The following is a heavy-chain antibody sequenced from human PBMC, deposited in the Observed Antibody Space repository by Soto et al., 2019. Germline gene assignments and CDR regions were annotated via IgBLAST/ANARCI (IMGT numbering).Heavy chain of an antibody. CDR1: GGSVSSGSYY. CDR3: ARGIEGWYQGRYYYGMDV. Sequence: QVQLQESGPGLVKPSETLSLTCTVSGGSVSSGSYYWSWIRQPPGKGLEWIGYIYYSGSTNYNPSLKSRATISVDTSKNPFSLTLSSVPAADTAVYYCARGIEGWYQGRYYYGMDVWGQGTTVTVSS. V-gene: IGHV4-61*01. D-gene: IGHD6-19*01. CDR2: IYYSGST. J-gene: IGHJ6*02.